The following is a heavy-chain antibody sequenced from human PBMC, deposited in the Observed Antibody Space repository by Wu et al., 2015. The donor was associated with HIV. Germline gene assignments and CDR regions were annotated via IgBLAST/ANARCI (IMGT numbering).Heavy chain of an antibody. CDR2: ISTYNGNT. CDR1: GYTFPKYG. V-gene: IGHV1-18*01. Sequence: HVQLMQSGAEVKKPGASVMVSCKASGYTFPKYGISWVRQAPGQGLEWMGWISTYNGNTNYAQRVQGRIIMTTDTSTSTAYMELRNLRSDDTAVYYCARDGSLSALENWFDPWGQGTLVIVSS. CDR3: ARDGSLSALENWFDP. D-gene: IGHD1-1*01. J-gene: IGHJ5*02.